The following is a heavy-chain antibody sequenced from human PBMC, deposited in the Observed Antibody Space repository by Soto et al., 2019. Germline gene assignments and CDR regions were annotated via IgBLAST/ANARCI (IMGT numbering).Heavy chain of an antibody. Sequence: ASVKVSCKASGYTFTNYALRWVRHAPGQGLEWMGWISTYNGNTNYAQNLQGRGTMTTDISTNTAHLELRSLRSYDTAVYYCARVVGGIRVGGSWNWFDSWDRGTLVIGSS. D-gene: IGHD6-13*01. CDR2: ISTYNGNT. CDR3: ARVVGGIRVGGSWNWFDS. J-gene: IGHJ5*01. CDR1: GYTFTNYA. V-gene: IGHV1-18*04.